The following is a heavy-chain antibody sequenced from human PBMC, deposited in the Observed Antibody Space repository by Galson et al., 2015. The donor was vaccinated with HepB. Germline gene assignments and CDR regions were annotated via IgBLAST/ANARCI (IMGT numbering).Heavy chain of an antibody. Sequence: PALVKPTQTLTLTCTFSGFSLSTSGMCVSWIRQPPGKALEWLALIDWDDDKYYSTSLKTRLTISKDTSKNQVVLTMTNMDPVDTATYYCARSYCSGGSCYYYYYYGMDVWGQGTTVTVSS. CDR1: GFSLSTSGMC. V-gene: IGHV2-70*01. CDR3: ARSYCSGGSCYYYYYYGMDV. J-gene: IGHJ6*02. CDR2: IDWDDDK. D-gene: IGHD2-15*01.